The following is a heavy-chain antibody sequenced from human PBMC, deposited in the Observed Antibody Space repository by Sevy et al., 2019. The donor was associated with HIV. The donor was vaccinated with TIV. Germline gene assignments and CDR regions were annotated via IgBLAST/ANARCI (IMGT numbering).Heavy chain of an antibody. Sequence: SETLSLTCTVSGGSISSYYWSWIRQPPGKGLEWIGYIYYSGSTNYNPSLKSRVTISVDTSKNQFSLKLSSVTAADTAWYYCARGYYDSSGYYPHYYYYYMDVWGKGTTVTVSS. J-gene: IGHJ6*03. V-gene: IGHV4-59*01. CDR3: ARGYYDSSGYYPHYYYYYMDV. CDR1: GGSISSYY. CDR2: IYYSGST. D-gene: IGHD3-22*01.